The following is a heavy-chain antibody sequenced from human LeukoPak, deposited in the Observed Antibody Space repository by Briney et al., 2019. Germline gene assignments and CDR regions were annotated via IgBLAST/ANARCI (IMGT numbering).Heavy chain of an antibody. CDR1: GFTFSSYA. D-gene: IGHD2-21*01. CDR3: ATEKGDSPDY. Sequence: QPGGSLRLSCAASGFTFSSYAMSWVRQAPGKGLEWVSAISGSGSNTYYADSVKGRFTISRDNSKNTLYLQMNSLRAEDTAVFYCATEKGDSPDYWGQGTLVTVSS. J-gene: IGHJ4*02. V-gene: IGHV3-23*01. CDR2: ISGSGSNT.